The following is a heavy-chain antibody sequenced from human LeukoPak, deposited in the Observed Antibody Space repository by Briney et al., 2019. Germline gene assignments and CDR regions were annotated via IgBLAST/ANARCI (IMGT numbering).Heavy chain of an antibody. CDR2: INHSGST. D-gene: IGHD6-19*01. Sequence: SGTLSLTCAVYGGSFSGYYWSWIRQPPGKGLEWIGEINHSGSTNYNPSLKSRVTISVDTSKNQFSLKLSSVTAADTAVYYCARDGGIAVAGTSYWGQGTLVTVSS. J-gene: IGHJ4*02. V-gene: IGHV4-34*01. CDR3: ARDGGIAVAGTSY. CDR1: GGSFSGYY.